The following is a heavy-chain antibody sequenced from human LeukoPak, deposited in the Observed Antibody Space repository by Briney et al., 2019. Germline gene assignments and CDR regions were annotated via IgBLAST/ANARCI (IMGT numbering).Heavy chain of an antibody. V-gene: IGHV1-2*02. D-gene: IGHD2/OR15-2a*01. CDR2: INPNSGGT. Sequence: ASVKVSCKASGYTFTGYYMHSVRQAPGQGLEWMGWINPNSGGTNYAQKFQGRVTMTRDTSISTAYMELSRLRSDDTAAYDCARDRNSGYVDYWGQGTLVTVSS. CDR3: ARDRNSGYVDY. J-gene: IGHJ4*02. CDR1: GYTFTGYY.